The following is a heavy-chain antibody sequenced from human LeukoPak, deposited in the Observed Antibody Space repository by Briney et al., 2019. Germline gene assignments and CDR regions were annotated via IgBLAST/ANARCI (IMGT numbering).Heavy chain of an antibody. CDR1: GFTFSTSA. J-gene: IGHJ4*02. Sequence: GSLRLSCAASGFTFSTSAMSWVRQAPGKGLKWGSAISGSGGSTYYADSVKGRFTISRDNSKNTLYLQMNSLRAEDTAVYSCAKHARMDILTGYYFWGQGILVTVSS. D-gene: IGHD3-9*01. CDR3: AKHARMDILTGYYF. CDR2: ISGSGGST. V-gene: IGHV3-23*01.